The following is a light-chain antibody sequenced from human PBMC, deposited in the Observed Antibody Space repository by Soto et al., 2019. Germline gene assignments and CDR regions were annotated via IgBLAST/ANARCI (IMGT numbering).Light chain of an antibody. J-gene: IGLJ2*01. CDR1: SSDIGAYKF. CDR2: EVS. CDR3: SLYAGSNNVV. Sequence: QSALTQPPSASGSPGQSVAISCTGTSSDIGAYKFVSWYQQHPGKAPKLIIYEVSIRPSGVPDRFSGSKSGNTASLTVSGLLAEDEADYYCSLYAGSNNVVFGGGTNVTVL. V-gene: IGLV2-8*01.